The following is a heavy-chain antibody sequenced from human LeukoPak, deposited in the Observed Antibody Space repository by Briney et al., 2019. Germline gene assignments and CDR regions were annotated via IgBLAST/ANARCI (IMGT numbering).Heavy chain of an antibody. CDR3: ARHYYYDSSGYPLPFDY. J-gene: IGHJ4*02. CDR2: INPNSGGT. CDR1: GYTFTGYY. Sequence: ASVKVSCKASGYTFTGYYMHWVRQAPGQGLEWMGRINPNSGGTNYAQKFQGRVTMTRDTSISTAYMELSRLRSDDTAVYYCARHYYYDSSGYPLPFDYRGQGTLVTVSS. V-gene: IGHV1-2*06. D-gene: IGHD3-22*01.